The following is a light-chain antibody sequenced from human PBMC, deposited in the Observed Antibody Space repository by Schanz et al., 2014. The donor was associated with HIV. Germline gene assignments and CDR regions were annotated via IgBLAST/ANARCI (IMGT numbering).Light chain of an antibody. CDR2: GAS. Sequence: EIVMTQSPATLSVSPGERATLSCRASQSVTSNLAWYQQKPGQAPRLLIYGASKRATGIPPRFSGSGSGTDFTLTISRLEPEDFAVYYCHHYGTSPPAFTFGPGTKVDIK. V-gene: IGKV3-20*01. CDR1: QSVTSN. CDR3: HHYGTSPPAFT. J-gene: IGKJ3*01.